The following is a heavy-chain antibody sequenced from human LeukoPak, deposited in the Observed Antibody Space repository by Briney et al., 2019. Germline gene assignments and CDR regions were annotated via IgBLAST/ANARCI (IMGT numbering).Heavy chain of an antibody. D-gene: IGHD1-14*01. CDR3: ARRSSSGTTDY. CDR2: INPNSGGT. V-gene: IGHV1-2*02. J-gene: IGHJ4*02. CDR1: GYTFTGYY. Sequence: GASVTVSCKASGYTFTGYYMHWVRQAPGQGLEWMGWINPNSGGTNYAQKFQGRVTISVDTSKNQFSLKLSSVTAADTAVYYCARRSSSGTTDYWGQGTLVTVSS.